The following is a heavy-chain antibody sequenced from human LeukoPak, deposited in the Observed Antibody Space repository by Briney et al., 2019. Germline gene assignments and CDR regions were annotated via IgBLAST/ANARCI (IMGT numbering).Heavy chain of an antibody. V-gene: IGHV4-59*01. Sequence: SETLCLTCTQSVDSTTIVYGSSGWQPPGEGLEWIGYFHYSGSTNYNPSLKSRVTISVDTSKNQFSLKLSSVTAADTAVYYCARGGTSGSNSHWFYPWGQGTLVTVSS. CDR1: VDSTTIVY. CDR3: ARGGTSGSNSHWFYP. D-gene: IGHD3-10*01. J-gene: IGHJ5*02. CDR2: FHYSGST.